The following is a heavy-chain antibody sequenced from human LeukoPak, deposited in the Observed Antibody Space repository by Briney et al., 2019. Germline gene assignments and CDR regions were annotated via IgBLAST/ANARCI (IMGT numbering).Heavy chain of an antibody. CDR1: GFTFKSFS. Sequence: GGSLRLSCAASGFTFKSFSMTWVRQAPGKGLEWVSYISIFSSTIYYADSVKGRFTISRDDANSLVYLQMNSLRAEDTAVYYCARTNERELDYWGQGTLVTVSS. CDR2: ISIFSSTI. CDR3: ARTNERELDY. D-gene: IGHD1-26*01. V-gene: IGHV3-48*01. J-gene: IGHJ4*02.